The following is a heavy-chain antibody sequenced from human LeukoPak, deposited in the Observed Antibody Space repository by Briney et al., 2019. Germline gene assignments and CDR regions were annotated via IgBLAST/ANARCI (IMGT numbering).Heavy chain of an antibody. CDR3: ARVVVVTENWFDP. D-gene: IGHD2-21*02. Sequence: ASVKVSCKASGYTFTSYGISWVRQAPGQGLEWMGWISAYSGNTNYAQKLRGRVTMTTDTSTSTAYMELRSLRSDDTAVYYCARVVVVTENWFDPWGQGTLVTVSS. CDR2: ISAYSGNT. J-gene: IGHJ5*02. V-gene: IGHV1-18*01. CDR1: GYTFTSYG.